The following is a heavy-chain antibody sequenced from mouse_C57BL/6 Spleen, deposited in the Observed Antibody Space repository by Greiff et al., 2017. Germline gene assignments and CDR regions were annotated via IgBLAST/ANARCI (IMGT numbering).Heavy chain of an antibody. V-gene: IGHV1-64*01. D-gene: IGHD1-1*01. CDR1: GYTFTSYW. CDR3: ARDYGSSFPPWFAY. J-gene: IGHJ3*01. CDR2: IHPNSGST. Sequence: QVQLQQPGAELVKPGASVKLSCKASGYTFTSYWMHWVKQRPGQGLEWIGMIHPNSGSTNYNEKFKSKATLTVDKSSSTAYMQLSSLTSEDSAVYYCARDYGSSFPPWFAYWGQGTLVTGSA.